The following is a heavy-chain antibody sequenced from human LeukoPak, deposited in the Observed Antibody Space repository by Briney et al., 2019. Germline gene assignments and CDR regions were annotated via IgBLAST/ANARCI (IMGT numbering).Heavy chain of an antibody. J-gene: IGHJ1*01. CDR1: GDSISSYY. Sequence: TSETLSLTCIVSGDSISSYYWSWIRQPPGKGLEWIGDIYFSGSTNYNPSLKSRVTISVDTSKNQFSLKLTSVTAAGTAVYFCARSLYTSYKYFHHWGQGTLVTVSS. D-gene: IGHD3-16*01. V-gene: IGHV4-59*01. CDR3: ARSLYTSYKYFHH. CDR2: IYFSGST.